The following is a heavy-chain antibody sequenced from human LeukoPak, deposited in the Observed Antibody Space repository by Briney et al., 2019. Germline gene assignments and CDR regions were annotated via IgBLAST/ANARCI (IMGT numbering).Heavy chain of an antibody. J-gene: IGHJ4*02. CDR2: IYYSGST. V-gene: IGHV4-59*12. Sequence: SETLSLTCTVSGGSISSYYWSWIRQPPGKGLEWIGYIYYSGSTNYNPSLKSRVTISVDRSKNQFSLKLSSVTAADTAVYYCAGVVVPAAKYYWGQGTLVTVSS. CDR3: AGVVVPAAKYY. D-gene: IGHD2-2*01. CDR1: GGSISSYY.